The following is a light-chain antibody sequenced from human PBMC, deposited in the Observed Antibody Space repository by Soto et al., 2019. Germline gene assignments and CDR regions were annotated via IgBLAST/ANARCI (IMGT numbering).Light chain of an antibody. CDR3: NSYTSSTISV. CDR1: SSDVGGYDH. Sequence: QSVLTQPASVSGSPGQSITISCTGTSSDVGGYDHVAWYQQHPGKAPKLMIYEVNNRPSGISNRFSGSKSGNTASLTISGLQAEDEADYYCNSYTSSTISVFGTGTKATVL. V-gene: IGLV2-14*01. J-gene: IGLJ1*01. CDR2: EVN.